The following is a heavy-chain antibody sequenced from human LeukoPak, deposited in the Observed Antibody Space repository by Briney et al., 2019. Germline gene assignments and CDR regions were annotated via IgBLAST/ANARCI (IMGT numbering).Heavy chain of an antibody. J-gene: IGHJ4*02. Sequence: SETLSLTCTVSGGSISSSSYYWGWIRQPPGKGLEWIGSIYYSGSTYYNPSLKSRVTISVDTSKNQFSLKLSSVTAADTAIYYCATYRQVLLPFESWGQGTLVTVSS. CDR2: IYYSGST. CDR3: ATYRQVLLPFES. V-gene: IGHV4-39*07. D-gene: IGHD2-8*02. CDR1: GGSISSSSYY.